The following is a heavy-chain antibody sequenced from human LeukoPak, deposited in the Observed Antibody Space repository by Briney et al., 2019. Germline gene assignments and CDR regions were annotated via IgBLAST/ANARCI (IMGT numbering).Heavy chain of an antibody. V-gene: IGHV3-23*01. D-gene: IGHD5-12*01. J-gene: IGHJ3*02. CDR2: ISGSGGST. Sequence: PGGSLRLSCAASGFTFSSYVMSWVRQAPGKGLEWVSTISGSGGSTYYADSVKGRFTISRDNSKNTLYLQMNSLRAEDTAVYYCAKRKTYSGYDDALDIWGQGTMVTVSS. CDR3: AKRKTYSGYDDALDI. CDR1: GFTFSSYV.